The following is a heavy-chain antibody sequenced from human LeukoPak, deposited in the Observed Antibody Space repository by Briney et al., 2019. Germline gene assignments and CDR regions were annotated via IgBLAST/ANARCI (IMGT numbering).Heavy chain of an antibody. CDR2: IIPIFGTA. CDR3: AGDPERWSGYSEYYYYMDV. V-gene: IGHV1-69*13. CDR1: GGTFSSYA. Sequence: SVKVSCKASGGTFSSYAISWVRQAPGQALEWMGGIIPIFGTANYAQKFQGRVTITADESTSTAYMELSSLRSEDTAVYYCAGDPERWSGYSEYYYYMDVWGKGTTVTVSS. D-gene: IGHD3-3*01. J-gene: IGHJ6*03.